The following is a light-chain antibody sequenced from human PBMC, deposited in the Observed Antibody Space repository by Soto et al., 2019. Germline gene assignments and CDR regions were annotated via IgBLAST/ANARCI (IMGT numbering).Light chain of an antibody. CDR1: SSDVGGYNY. CDR3: SSYTSSSTYV. J-gene: IGLJ1*01. Sequence: QSVLTQPASVSGSPGQSITISCTGTSSDVGGYNYVSWYQQHPGKAPKLMIYDVSNRPSGVSNRFSGSKSGNTASLTISGLQAGDEADYYCSSYTSSSTYVFGSGTKVNV. V-gene: IGLV2-14*01. CDR2: DVS.